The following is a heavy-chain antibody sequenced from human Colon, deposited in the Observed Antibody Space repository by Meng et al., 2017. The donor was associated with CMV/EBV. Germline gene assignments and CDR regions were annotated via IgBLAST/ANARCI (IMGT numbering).Heavy chain of an antibody. V-gene: IGHV2-5*01. CDR1: GFSLSTSAVG. Sequence: TCPFSGFSLSTSAVGVAWIRQPPGKPLEWLALLYWNDDHHYSPSLKNRLTITKDTSKNHVVLTMTNMDPDDTGTYYCAHTAGWLPRYWGQGILVTVSS. D-gene: IGHD5-24*01. CDR3: AHTAGWLPRY. CDR2: LYWNDDH. J-gene: IGHJ4*02.